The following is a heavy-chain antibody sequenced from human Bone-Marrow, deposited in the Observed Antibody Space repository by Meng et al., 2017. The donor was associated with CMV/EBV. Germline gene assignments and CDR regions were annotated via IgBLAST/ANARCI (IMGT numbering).Heavy chain of an antibody. CDR1: GGTFSSYA. CDR3: ARDRGYGDYFDY. Sequence: SVKVSCKASGGTFSSYAISWVRQAPGQGLEWMGGIIPIFGTANYAQKFQGRVTMTTDTSTSTAYMELRSLRSDDTAVYYCARDRGYGDYFDYWGQGKLVTVSS. CDR2: IIPIFGTA. J-gene: IGHJ4*02. V-gene: IGHV1-69*05. D-gene: IGHD4-17*01.